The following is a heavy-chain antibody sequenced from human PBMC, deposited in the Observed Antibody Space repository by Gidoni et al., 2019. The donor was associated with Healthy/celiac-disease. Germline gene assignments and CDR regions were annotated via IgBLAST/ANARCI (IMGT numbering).Heavy chain of an antibody. J-gene: IGHJ4*02. CDR1: GGSFSSYA. Sequence: QVQLVQSGAEVKKPGSSVTVSCKASGGSFSSYAISWVRQAPGQGLEWMGGIIPIFGTANYAQKFQGRVTITADESTSTAYMELSSLRSEDTAVYYCARDKVDVEEVHPFDYWGQGTLVTVSS. CDR3: ARDKVDVEEVHPFDY. V-gene: IGHV1-69*01. CDR2: IIPIFGTA. D-gene: IGHD1-1*01.